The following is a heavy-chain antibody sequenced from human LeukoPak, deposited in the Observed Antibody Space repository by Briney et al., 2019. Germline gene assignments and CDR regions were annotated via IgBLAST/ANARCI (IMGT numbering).Heavy chain of an antibody. CDR3: ARHGTAAGFYSFNY. CDR1: GGSISSYY. D-gene: IGHD6-13*01. J-gene: IGHJ4*02. V-gene: IGHV4-59*08. Sequence: PSETLSLTCTVSGGSISSYYWSWIRQPPGKGLEWIGYIYYSGNTNYNPSLKSRVTISVDTSKNQFSLKLSSVTAADTAVYYCARHGTAAGFYSFNYWGQGTLVTVSS. CDR2: IYYSGNT.